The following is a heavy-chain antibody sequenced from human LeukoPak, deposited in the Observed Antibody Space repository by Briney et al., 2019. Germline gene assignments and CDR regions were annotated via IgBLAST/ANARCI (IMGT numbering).Heavy chain of an antibody. V-gene: IGHV3-23*01. D-gene: IGHD4-23*01. CDR3: AKTTTVVTPSDY. J-gene: IGHJ4*02. Sequence: PGGSLRLSCVGSGFTFSGYWMSWVRQAPGKGLEWVSAISGSGGSTYYADSVKGRFTISRDNSKNTLYLQMNSLRAEDTAVYYCAKTTTVVTPSDYWGQGTLVTVSS. CDR2: ISGSGGST. CDR1: GFTFSGYW.